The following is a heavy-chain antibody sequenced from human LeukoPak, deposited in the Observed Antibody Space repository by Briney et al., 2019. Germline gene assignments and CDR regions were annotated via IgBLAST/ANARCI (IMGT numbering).Heavy chain of an antibody. CDR2: ISGSGNST. D-gene: IGHD5/OR15-5a*01. J-gene: IGHJ5*02. Sequence: GGSLRLSCAASGFTFRSYAMSWVRQAPGKGLEWVSLISGSGNSTYYADSVKGRFTVSRDDSKNTLYLQLNSLRAEDTAVYYCAKTQHSAPDSVRYNWFDPWGQGTLVTVSS. CDR1: GFTFRSYA. V-gene: IGHV3-23*01. CDR3: AKTQHSAPDSVRYNWFDP.